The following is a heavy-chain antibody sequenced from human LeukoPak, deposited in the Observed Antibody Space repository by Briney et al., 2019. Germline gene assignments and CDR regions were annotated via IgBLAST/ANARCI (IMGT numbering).Heavy chain of an antibody. CDR2: IIPIFGTA. V-gene: IGHV1-69*06. D-gene: IGHD2-15*01. CDR3: ARSRPGILVVAATHFDY. Sequence: ASVRVSCKASGGTFSSCAISWVRQAPGQGLEWMGGIIPIFGTANYAQKFQGRVTITADKSTSTAYMELSSLRSEDTAVYYCARSRPGILVVAATHFDYWGQGTLVTVSS. CDR1: GGTFSSCA. J-gene: IGHJ4*02.